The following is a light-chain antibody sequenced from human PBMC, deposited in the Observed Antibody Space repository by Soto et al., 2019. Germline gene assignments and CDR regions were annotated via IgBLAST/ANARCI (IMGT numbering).Light chain of an antibody. J-gene: IGKJ4*01. CDR1: QSVSSN. Sequence: EIVMTPSPATLSVSPVERATLSCRASQSVSSNLAWYQQKPGQAPRLLIYGASTRATGIPARFSGSGSGTEFTLTISSLQSEDFAVYYCQQYNNWLPLTFGGGTKVDIK. CDR2: GAS. CDR3: QQYNNWLPLT. V-gene: IGKV3-15*01.